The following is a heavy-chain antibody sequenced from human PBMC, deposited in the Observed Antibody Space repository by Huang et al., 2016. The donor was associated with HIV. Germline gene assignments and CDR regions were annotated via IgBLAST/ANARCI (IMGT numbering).Heavy chain of an antibody. J-gene: IGHJ4*02. CDR3: ARGGLRWPAPIDF. CDR2: INPNTAGT. V-gene: IGHV1-2*02. Sequence: QVQLVQSGAEAKKPGASVRVSCKTAGYTFSDYYVHWVRQAPGQGLQWMGWINPNTAGTNYAQRFQGRLTVTRDRSITTAYMDLTWLTSDDTAVYYCARGGLRWPAPIDFWGQGTLVTVSS. D-gene: IGHD4-17*01. CDR1: GYTFSDYY.